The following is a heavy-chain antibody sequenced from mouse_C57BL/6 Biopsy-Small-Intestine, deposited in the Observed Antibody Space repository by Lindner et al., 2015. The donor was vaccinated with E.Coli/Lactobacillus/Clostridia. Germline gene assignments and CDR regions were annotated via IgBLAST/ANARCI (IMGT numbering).Heavy chain of an antibody. V-gene: IGHV1-15*01. J-gene: IGHJ1*03. Sequence: VQLQESGAELVRPGASVTLSCKASGYTFTDYEMHWVKQTPVHGLEWIGAIDPETGGTAYNQKFKGKAILTADKSSSTAYMELRSLTSEDSAVYYCARGYSYWYFDVWGTGTTVTVSS. CDR1: GYTFTDYE. CDR3: ARGYSYWYFDV. D-gene: IGHD2-12*01. CDR2: IDPETGGT.